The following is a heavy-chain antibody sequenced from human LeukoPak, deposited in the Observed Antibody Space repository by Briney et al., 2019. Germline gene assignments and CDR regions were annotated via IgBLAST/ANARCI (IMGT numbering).Heavy chain of an antibody. D-gene: IGHD6-19*01. CDR3: ARDLFARGVAADY. Sequence: GASVKVSCKASGGTFSSYAIGWVRQAPGRGLEWMGGIIPIFGTANYAQKFQGRVTITADESTSTAYMELSSLRSEDTAMYYCARDLFARGVAADYWGQGTLVTVSS. CDR1: GGTFSSYA. V-gene: IGHV1-69*13. CDR2: IIPIFGTA. J-gene: IGHJ4*02.